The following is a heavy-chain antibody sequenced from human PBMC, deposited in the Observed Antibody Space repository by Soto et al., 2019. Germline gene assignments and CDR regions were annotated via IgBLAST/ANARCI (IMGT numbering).Heavy chain of an antibody. J-gene: IGHJ5*01. CDR3: ARSLYGDYAWFDP. CDR1: SITFTGYT. V-gene: IGHV3-48*02. CDR2: ISSSNSII. D-gene: IGHD4-17*01. Sequence: GGSLRLSCAGSSITFTGYTMNWVRQAPGKGLEWVSYISSSNSIIYYADSVKGRFTISGDNAKNSLYLQMNSLRDEDTAVYYCARSLYGDYAWFDPWGQGTLVTVSS.